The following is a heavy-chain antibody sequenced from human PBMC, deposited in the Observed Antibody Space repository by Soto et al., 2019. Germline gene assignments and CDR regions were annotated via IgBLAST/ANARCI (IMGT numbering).Heavy chain of an antibody. D-gene: IGHD5-18*01. CDR1: GFTFSSYG. V-gene: IGHV3-30*03. CDR3: AMAGIQLWLLLDY. CDR2: ISYDGSNK. Sequence: LRLSCAASGFTFSSYGMHWVRQAPGKGLEWVAVISYDGSNKYYADSVKGRFTISRDNSKNTLYLQMNSLRAEDTAVYYCAMAGIQLWLLLDYWGQGTLVTVSS. J-gene: IGHJ4*02.